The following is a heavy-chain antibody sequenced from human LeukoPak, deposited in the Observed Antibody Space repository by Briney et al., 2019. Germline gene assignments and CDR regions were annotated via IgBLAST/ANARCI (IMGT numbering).Heavy chain of an antibody. V-gene: IGHV3-30*04. CDR2: ISYDGSNK. CDR3: ARSLATSYYYMDV. CDR1: GFTFSNYA. D-gene: IGHD5-12*01. Sequence: GGSLRLSCAASGFTFSNYAMHWVRQAPGKGLEWVAVISYDGSNKYYADSVKGRFTISRDNSKNTLYLQMSSLRAEDTAVYYCARSLATSYYYMDVWGKGITVTVSS. J-gene: IGHJ6*03.